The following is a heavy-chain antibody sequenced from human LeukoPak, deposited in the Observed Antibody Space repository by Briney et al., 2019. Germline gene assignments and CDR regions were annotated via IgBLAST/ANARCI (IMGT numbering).Heavy chain of an antibody. J-gene: IGHJ6*02. V-gene: IGHV3-30*18. CDR3: AKAVRFGRSYYYYGMDV. D-gene: IGHD3-10*01. CDR1: VFAFSNYA. CDR2: ISDDGKNE. Sequence: GRSLRLSCGASVFAFSNYAMYWVRQAPGKGLEWVAVISDDGKNEYYTDSVKGRFTISRDNSKNTLYLQMNTLRPEDTAVYYCAKAVRFGRSYYYYGMDVWGQGTTVTVSS.